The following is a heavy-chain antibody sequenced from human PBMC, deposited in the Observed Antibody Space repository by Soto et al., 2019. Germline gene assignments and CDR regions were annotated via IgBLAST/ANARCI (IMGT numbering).Heavy chain of an antibody. CDR3: ARDEAYKWNDGGWLAP. CDR1: GYTFTSYG. V-gene: IGHV1-18*01. CDR2: ISAYNGNT. J-gene: IGHJ5*02. D-gene: IGHD1-1*01. Sequence: QVQLVQSGAEVKKPGASVKVSCKASGYTFTSYGISWVRQASGQGLEWMGWISAYNGNTKYAQKLQGRVTMTTDTSTSTAYMELRSLRSDDTAVYYCARDEAYKWNDGGWLAPLGQGTLVTVSS.